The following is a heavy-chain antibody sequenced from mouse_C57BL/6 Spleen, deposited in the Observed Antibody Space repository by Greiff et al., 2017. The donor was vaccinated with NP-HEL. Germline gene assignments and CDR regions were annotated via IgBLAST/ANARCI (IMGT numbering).Heavy chain of an antibody. Sequence: QVQLKQPGAELVKPGASVKLSCKASGYTFTSYWMHWVKQRPGQGLEWIGMIHPNSGSTNYNEKFKSKATLTVDKSSSTAYMQLSSLTSEDSAVYYCASHSNYPFDYWGQGTTLTVSS. D-gene: IGHD2-5*01. V-gene: IGHV1-64*01. CDR2: IHPNSGST. CDR3: ASHSNYPFDY. J-gene: IGHJ2*01. CDR1: GYTFTSYW.